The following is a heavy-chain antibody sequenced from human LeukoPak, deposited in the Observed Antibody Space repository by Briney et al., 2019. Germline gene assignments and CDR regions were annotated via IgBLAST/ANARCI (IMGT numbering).Heavy chain of an antibody. D-gene: IGHD4-17*01. J-gene: IGHJ2*01. Sequence: GGSLRLSXAASGFTFSGSAMHWVRQASGKGLEWVGRIRSKANSYSTAYAASVKGRFTISRDDSKNTAYLQMNSLKTEDTAVYYCTRQARSYFYGDDWYFDLWGRGTLVTVSS. CDR3: TRQARSYFYGDDWYFDL. V-gene: IGHV3-73*01. CDR2: IRSKANSYST. CDR1: GFTFSGSA.